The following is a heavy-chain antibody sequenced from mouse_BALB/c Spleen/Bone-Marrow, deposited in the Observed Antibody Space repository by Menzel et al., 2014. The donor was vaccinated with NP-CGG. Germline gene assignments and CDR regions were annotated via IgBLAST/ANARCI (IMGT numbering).Heavy chain of an antibody. CDR3: ARMGVWG. D-gene: IGHD2-10*02. V-gene: IGHV1-7*01. J-gene: IGHJ4*01. Sequence: VQLQQSGAELAKPGASVKMSCKASGYTFTSYWMHWVKQRPGQGLEWIGYINPSTGYTEYNQKFKDQATLTADKSSSRAFMQLRSLTSEDSAVYYWARMGVWGWGQGTSVTVSS. CDR1: GYTFTSYW. CDR2: INPSTGYT.